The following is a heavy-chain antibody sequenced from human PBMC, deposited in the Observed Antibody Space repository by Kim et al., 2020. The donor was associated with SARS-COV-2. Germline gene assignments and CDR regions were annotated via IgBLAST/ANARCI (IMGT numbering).Heavy chain of an antibody. Sequence: SVKVSCKASGGTFSSYAISWVRQAPGQGLEWMGGIIPIFGTANYAQKFQGRVTITADESTSTAYMELSSLRSEDTAVYYCASTPGRGTKYFDYWGQGTLVTVSS. D-gene: IGHD2-8*01. J-gene: IGHJ4*02. V-gene: IGHV1-69*13. CDR1: GGTFSSYA. CDR2: IIPIFGTA. CDR3: ASTPGRGTKYFDY.